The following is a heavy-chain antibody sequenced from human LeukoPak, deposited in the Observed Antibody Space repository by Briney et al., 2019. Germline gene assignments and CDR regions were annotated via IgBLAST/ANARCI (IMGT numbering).Heavy chain of an antibody. Sequence: KSSETLSLTCTVSGGSISSDYWSWIRRSPGKGLEWIGYIYYSGTTSYNPSLKSRVTISLDTSKNQFSLKLSSVTAADTAVYYCARGANWGSPDYWGQGTLVTVSS. CDR2: IYYSGTT. J-gene: IGHJ4*02. D-gene: IGHD7-27*01. CDR3: ARGANWGSPDY. CDR1: GGSISSDY. V-gene: IGHV4-59*01.